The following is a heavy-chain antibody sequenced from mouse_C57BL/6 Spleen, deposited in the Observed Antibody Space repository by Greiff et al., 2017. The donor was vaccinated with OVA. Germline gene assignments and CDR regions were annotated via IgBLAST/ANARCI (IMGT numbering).Heavy chain of an antibody. D-gene: IGHD1-1*01. Sequence: EVKLVESGAELVRPGASVKLSCTASGFNIKDYYMHWVKQRPEQGLEWIGRIDPEDGDTEYAPKFPGKATMTADTSSNTAYLQLSSLTSEDTAVYYCTTYVYGSSYLYFDYWGQGTTLTVSS. CDR2: IDPEDGDT. CDR1: GFNIKDYY. J-gene: IGHJ2*01. CDR3: TTYVYGSSYLYFDY. V-gene: IGHV14-1*01.